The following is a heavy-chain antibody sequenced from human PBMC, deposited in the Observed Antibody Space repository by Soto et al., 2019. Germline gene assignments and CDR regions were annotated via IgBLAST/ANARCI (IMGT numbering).Heavy chain of an antibody. CDR3: ARDPIRGDGYVFDS. J-gene: IGHJ5*01. V-gene: IGHV3-7*01. CDR1: GFTFSSYW. D-gene: IGHD5-12*01. Sequence: GGSLRLSCEAYGFTFSSYWMGGVRQAAGKGLEWVANINRDGSERYYVDTVKGRFTISRDNAKNTVYLQMNSLRAEDSAVYYCARDPIRGDGYVFDSWGQGALVTVSS. CDR2: INRDGSER.